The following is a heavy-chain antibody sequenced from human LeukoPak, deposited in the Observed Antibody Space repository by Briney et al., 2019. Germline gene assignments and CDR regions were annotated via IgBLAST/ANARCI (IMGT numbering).Heavy chain of an antibody. CDR1: DFTFDFYW. V-gene: IGHV3-7*01. D-gene: IGHD2-2*01. CDR2: ILPDGSQK. Sequence: GGSLRLSCVASDFTFDFYWMTWVRQAPGKGLEWLANILPDGSQKYYVGSVKGRFTISRDNPKNSLYLQINNLRAEDTAVYYCGRLAHNAWYAIDFWGQGTLVTVSS. CDR3: GRLAHNAWYAIDF. J-gene: IGHJ4*02.